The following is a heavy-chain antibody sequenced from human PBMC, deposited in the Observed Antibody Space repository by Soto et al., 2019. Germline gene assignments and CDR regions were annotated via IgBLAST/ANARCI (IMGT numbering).Heavy chain of an antibody. V-gene: IGHV4-30-2*06. J-gene: IGHJ4*02. CDR3: ASSRVVTTYFDS. CDR2: IYNSGST. Sequence: QLQLQESGSRLVKPSQTLSLTCAVSGGSISRAGYSWSWIRQSPGKCLEWIGYIYNSGSTFYNPSLKSRLTISVDRSKNQLSLQLNSVTAADTAVYYWASSRVVTTYFDSWGQGTLVTVSS. CDR1: GGSISRAGYS. D-gene: IGHD2-21*02.